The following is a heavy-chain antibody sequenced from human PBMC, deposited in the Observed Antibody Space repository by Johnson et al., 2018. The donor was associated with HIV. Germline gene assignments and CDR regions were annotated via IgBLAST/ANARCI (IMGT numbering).Heavy chain of an antibody. Sequence: AQLVESGGGLIQPGGSLRLSCAASGFTVSSNYMSWVRQAPGKGLEWVSVIYSGGSTYYADSVKGRFTISRDNSKNTLYLQMNSLRAEDTAVYYCARSLCGGDCFSDAFDIWGQGTMVTVS. V-gene: IGHV3-53*01. D-gene: IGHD2-21*02. CDR2: IYSGGST. CDR3: ARSLCGGDCFSDAFDI. CDR1: GFTVSSNY. J-gene: IGHJ3*02.